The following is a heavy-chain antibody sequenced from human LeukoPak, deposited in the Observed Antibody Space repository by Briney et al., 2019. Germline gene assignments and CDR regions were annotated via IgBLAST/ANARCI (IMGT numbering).Heavy chain of an antibody. CDR3: ARHLTRSLRHYYDSSGY. V-gene: IGHV4-39*01. Sequence: SETLSLTCTVSGGSISSSSYYWGWIRRPPGKGLEWIGSIYYSGSTYYNPSLKSRVTISVDTSKNQFSLKLSSVTAADTAVYYCARHLTRSLRHYYDSSGYWGQGTLVTVSS. CDR2: IYYSGST. CDR1: GGSISSSSYY. D-gene: IGHD3-22*01. J-gene: IGHJ4*02.